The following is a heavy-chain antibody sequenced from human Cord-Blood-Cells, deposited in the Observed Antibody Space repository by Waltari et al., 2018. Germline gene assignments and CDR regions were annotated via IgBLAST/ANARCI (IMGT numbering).Heavy chain of an antibody. CDR1: GGSFSGYY. J-gene: IGHJ1*01. Sequence: QVQLQQWGAGLLKPSETLSLTCAVYGGSFSGYYWSWIRQPPRKGLEWIGEIHHRGRTNYNPSLISRGTISVDTSKNQCSRKLSSVTAADTAVYYCAIVGATDYYFQHWGQGTLVTVSS. D-gene: IGHD1-26*01. CDR3: AIVGATDYYFQH. V-gene: IGHV4-34*01. CDR2: IHHRGRT.